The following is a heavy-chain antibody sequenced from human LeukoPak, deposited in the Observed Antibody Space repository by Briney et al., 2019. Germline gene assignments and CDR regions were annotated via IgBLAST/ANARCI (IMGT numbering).Heavy chain of an antibody. D-gene: IGHD2-8*01. Sequence: GGSLRLSRAASGFTFSSYAMSWVRQAPGKGLEWISAISDSGGSTYDADSVKGRFTISRDNSKNTLYLQMNSLRAEDTAVYYCAKDTSIGRYCTNGVCSPFDYWGQGTLVTVSS. CDR3: AKDTSIGRYCTNGVCSPFDY. J-gene: IGHJ4*02. V-gene: IGHV3-23*01. CDR1: GFTFSSYA. CDR2: ISDSGGST.